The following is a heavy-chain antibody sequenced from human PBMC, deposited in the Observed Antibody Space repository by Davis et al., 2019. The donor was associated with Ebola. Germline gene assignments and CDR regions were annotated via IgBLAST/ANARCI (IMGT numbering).Heavy chain of an antibody. V-gene: IGHV3-23*01. CDR3: AEDMIAEGLRSPHPDFQH. Sequence: GESLKISCAASGFTFSSYAMSWVRQAPGKGLEWVSAISGSGGSTYYADSVKGRFTISRDNSKNPLYLQMNSLRAEDTAVYYCAEDMIAEGLRSPHPDFQHWGQGTLVIVS. CDR2: ISGSGGST. J-gene: IGHJ1*01. D-gene: IGHD3-22*01. CDR1: GFTFSSYA.